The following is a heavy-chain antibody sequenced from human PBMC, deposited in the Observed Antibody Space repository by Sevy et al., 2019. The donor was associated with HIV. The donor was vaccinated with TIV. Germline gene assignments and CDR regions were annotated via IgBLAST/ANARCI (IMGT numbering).Heavy chain of an antibody. V-gene: IGHV3-33*08. D-gene: IGHD4-17*01. Sequence: GGSLRLSCAASGISFSNYWMSWVRQAPGKGLEWLAVIWFDGSNEYYADSVKGRFTISRDIAKNTLHLQMNSLRAEDTAVYYCARDLEFYDYGDYGPAFNPDYWGRGTLVTVSS. CDR3: ARDLEFYDYGDYGPAFNPDY. CDR1: GISFSNYW. J-gene: IGHJ4*02. CDR2: IWFDGSNE.